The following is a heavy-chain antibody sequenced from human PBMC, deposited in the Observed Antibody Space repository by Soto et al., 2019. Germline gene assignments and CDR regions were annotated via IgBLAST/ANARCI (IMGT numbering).Heavy chain of an antibody. Sequence: EVQLVESGGGLVKPGGSLRLSCAASGFTFSDYSMKWVRQAPGKGLEWVSSISSSSTYIFYADSVKGRFTISKDNXKSSLDLQMNRLRAEDTAVYYWARVAVGNTYLFDYWGQGTLVTVSS. CDR3: ARVAVGNTYLFDY. J-gene: IGHJ4*02. CDR2: ISSSSTYI. CDR1: GFTFSDYS. V-gene: IGHV3-21*01. D-gene: IGHD1-26*01.